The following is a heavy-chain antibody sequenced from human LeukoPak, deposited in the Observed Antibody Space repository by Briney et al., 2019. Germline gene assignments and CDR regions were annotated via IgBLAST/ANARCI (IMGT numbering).Heavy chain of an antibody. CDR1: GVTLIDYA. CDR2: ISSSGGSR. Sequence: PGGSLRLSCAVSGVTLIDYAMAWVRQAPGKGLEWVSGISSSGGSRHYAESVKGRFTISRDNSKNMLYLQMNSLRAEDTAVHYCAKDVIVVARGPFDSWGQGTLVTVSS. CDR3: AKDVIVVARGPFDS. J-gene: IGHJ4*02. D-gene: IGHD3-22*01. V-gene: IGHV3-23*01.